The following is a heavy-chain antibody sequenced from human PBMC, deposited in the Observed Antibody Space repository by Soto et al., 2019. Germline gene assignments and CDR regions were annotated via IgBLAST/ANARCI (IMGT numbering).Heavy chain of an antibody. J-gene: IGHJ4*02. CDR3: ARDPPPPDY. V-gene: IGHV1-18*01. CDR2: ISAYNGNT. CDR1: GYTFASYA. Sequence: QVQLVQSGAEVKKPGASVKVSCKASGYTFASYAISWMRQAPGQGLEWMGWISAYNGNTNYAQKLQGRVTMTTDTSTRTAYIELMTPTSHDTVVYYCARDPPPPDYWGQGTLVTVSS.